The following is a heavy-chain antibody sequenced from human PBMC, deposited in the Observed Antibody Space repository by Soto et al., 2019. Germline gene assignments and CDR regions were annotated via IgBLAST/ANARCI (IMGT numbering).Heavy chain of an antibody. CDR3: ARIQLGYAAFDI. Sequence: EVQLVESGGGLVKPGGSLRLSCAASGFTFSSYSMNWVRQAPGKGLEWVSSISSSSSYIYYADSVKGRFTISRDNDNNALYLQMNSLRAEDTAVYYCARIQLGYAAFDIWGQGTMVTVSS. CDR2: ISSSSSYI. CDR1: GFTFSSYS. J-gene: IGHJ3*02. D-gene: IGHD6-6*01. V-gene: IGHV3-21*01.